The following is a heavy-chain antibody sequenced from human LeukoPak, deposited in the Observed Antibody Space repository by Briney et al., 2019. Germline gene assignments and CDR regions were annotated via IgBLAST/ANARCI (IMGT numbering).Heavy chain of an antibody. CDR2: ISSTGGTI. J-gene: IGHJ3*02. D-gene: IGHD2-15*01. CDR3: ARGYSRAAFDI. V-gene: IGHV3-48*01. Sequence: PGGSLRLSCAASGFTFSNFLINWVRQAPGKGLEWVSFISSTGGTIYYADSVKGRFTVSRDNAKNSLLLEMNSLRAEDTALYYCARGYSRAAFDIWGQGTMVTVSS. CDR1: GFTFSNFL.